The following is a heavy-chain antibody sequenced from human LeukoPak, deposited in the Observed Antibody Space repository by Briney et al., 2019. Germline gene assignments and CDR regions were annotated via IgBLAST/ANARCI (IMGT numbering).Heavy chain of an antibody. CDR3: ASGPKGGPLIVGATTGLDY. Sequence: SETLSLTCTVSGGSISSSSYYWGWIRQPPGKGLEWIGSIYYSGNTYYNPSLKSRVTISVDTSKNQFSLKLSSVTAADTAVYYCASGPKGGPLIVGATTGLDYWGQGTLVTVSS. V-gene: IGHV4-39*01. J-gene: IGHJ4*02. CDR2: IYYSGNT. D-gene: IGHD1-26*01. CDR1: GGSISSSSYY.